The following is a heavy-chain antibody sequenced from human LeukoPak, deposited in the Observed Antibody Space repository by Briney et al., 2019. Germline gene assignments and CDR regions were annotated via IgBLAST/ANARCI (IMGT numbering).Heavy chain of an antibody. Sequence: SETLSLTCAVSTDSITSNWWSWVRQPRGKGLEWIGEVHKSGSTNYYPSLQSRVTISIDKSKNQIALELTSVTAADTAVYYCAKEIVGAPTPGAYWGQGILVTVSS. V-gene: IGHV4-4*02. J-gene: IGHJ4*02. D-gene: IGHD1-26*01. CDR3: AKEIVGAPTPGAY. CDR2: VHKSGST. CDR1: TDSITSNW.